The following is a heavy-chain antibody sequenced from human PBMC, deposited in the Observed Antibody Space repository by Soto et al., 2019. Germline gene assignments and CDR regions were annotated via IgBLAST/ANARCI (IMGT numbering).Heavy chain of an antibody. Sequence: PGGSLRLSCAASGFTFSSYGMHWVRQAPGKGLEWVAVISYDGSNKYYADSMKGRFTISRDNSKNTLYLQMNSLRAEDTAVYYCAKYAAGAGTYGMDVWGQGTTVTVSS. J-gene: IGHJ6*02. D-gene: IGHD6-13*01. CDR2: ISYDGSNK. V-gene: IGHV3-30*18. CDR1: GFTFSSYG. CDR3: AKYAAGAGTYGMDV.